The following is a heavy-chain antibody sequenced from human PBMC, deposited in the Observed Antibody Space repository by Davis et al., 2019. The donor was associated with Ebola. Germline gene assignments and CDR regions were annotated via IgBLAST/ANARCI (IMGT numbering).Heavy chain of an antibody. CDR2: VYHTGST. V-gene: IGHV4-59*02. CDR3: AKEQGGPRYSGYYPYGLDV. D-gene: IGHD5-12*01. CDR1: GGSVTSYY. Sequence: PSETLSLTCSVSGGSVTSYYWSWIRQTPGEGLEWIGYVYHTGSTNQNPSLKGRVTISVDTSRNQFSLKLSSVTAADTAVYYCAKEQGGPRYSGYYPYGLDVWGQGTTVTVSS. J-gene: IGHJ6*02.